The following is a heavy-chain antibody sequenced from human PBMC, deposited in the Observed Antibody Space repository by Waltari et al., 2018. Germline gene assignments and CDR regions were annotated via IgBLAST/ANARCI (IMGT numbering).Heavy chain of an antibody. Sequence: EVQLVQSGAEVKRPGESLKISCKTSGYSFTSSWIGGVPQMPGKGLEWMGSIYPGDSDTKYNPSFQGHVTISADKSISTTYLQWSSLKASDTATYYCAKWGSGNLGEGYWGQGVLVTVSS. V-gene: IGHV5-51*01. CDR3: AKWGSGNLGEGY. D-gene: IGHD1-26*01. CDR1: GYSFTSSW. J-gene: IGHJ4*02. CDR2: IYPGDSDT.